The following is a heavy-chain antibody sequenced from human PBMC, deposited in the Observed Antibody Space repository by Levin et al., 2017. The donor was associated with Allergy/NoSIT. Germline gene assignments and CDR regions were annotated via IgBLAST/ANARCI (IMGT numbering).Heavy chain of an antibody. J-gene: IGHJ4*02. Sequence: ASVKVSCKASGYTFNMYGINWVRQAPGQGLEWMGWISTDNGHRDYAQKVQGRVTMTTDRSTTTAYMELTSLTSDDTAMYFCARGQGGYESFDHWGQGTLVTVSS. CDR1: GYTFNMYG. CDR3: ARGQGGYESFDH. CDR2: ISTDNGHR. V-gene: IGHV1-18*01. D-gene: IGHD5-12*01.